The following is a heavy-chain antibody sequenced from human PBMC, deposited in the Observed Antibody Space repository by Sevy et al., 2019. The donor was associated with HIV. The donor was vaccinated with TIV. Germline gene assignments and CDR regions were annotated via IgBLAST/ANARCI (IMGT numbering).Heavy chain of an antibody. J-gene: IGHJ6*02. D-gene: IGHD3-10*01. V-gene: IGHV3-21*01. Sequence: GGSLRLSCAASGFTISIYSMNWVRQAPGKGLEWVSSSSSSSNYLYYADSVKGRFTISRDNAKNSLYLQMNSLRAEDTAVYYCVRDGGRITMVQGVLAYYHGMDVWGQGTTVTVSS. CDR1: GFTISIYS. CDR2: SSSSSNYL. CDR3: VRDGGRITMVQGVLAYYHGMDV.